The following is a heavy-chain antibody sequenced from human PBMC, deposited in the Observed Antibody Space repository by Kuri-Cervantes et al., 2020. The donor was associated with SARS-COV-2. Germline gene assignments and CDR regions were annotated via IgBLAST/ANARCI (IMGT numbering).Heavy chain of an antibody. J-gene: IGHJ4*02. CDR3: ARDFPEYQLPFDTHADY. CDR1: GFTFSAYT. V-gene: IGHV3-21*01. D-gene: IGHD2-2*01. CDR2: ITRSSVYI. Sequence: GGSLRLSCVASGFTFSAYTLNWVRQAPGKGLEWVSSITRSSVYISYADSLKGRFTISRDNAKNSLYLQMNSLRAEDTAVYYCARDFPEYQLPFDTHADYWGQGTLVTVSS.